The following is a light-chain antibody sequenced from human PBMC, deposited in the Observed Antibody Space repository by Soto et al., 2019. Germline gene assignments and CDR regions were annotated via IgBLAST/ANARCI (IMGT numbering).Light chain of an antibody. J-gene: IGKJ1*01. Sequence: EIVLTQSPATLSLSPGERATLSCRASQSVSSYLAWYQQKPGQSPRLLIYCSSPRATGIPARFSGSGSGAEFTLTISSLQPDDFATYYCQQYNSYSPWTFGQGTKVDIK. CDR2: CSS. CDR3: QQYNSYSPWT. CDR1: QSVSSY. V-gene: IGKV3-15*01.